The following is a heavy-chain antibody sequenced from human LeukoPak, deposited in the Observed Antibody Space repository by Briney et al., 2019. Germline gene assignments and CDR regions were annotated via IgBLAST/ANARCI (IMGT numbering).Heavy chain of an antibody. CDR1: GGSFSGYY. Sequence: SETLSLTCAVYGGSFSGYYWSWIRQPPGKGLEWIGEINHSGSTNYNPSLKSRVTISVDTSKNQFSLKLSSVTAADSAVYYCARGPRYYYGLGSYYNSWGQGTLVTVSS. D-gene: IGHD3-10*01. J-gene: IGHJ4*02. CDR3: ARGPRYYYGLGSYYNS. V-gene: IGHV4-34*01. CDR2: INHSGST.